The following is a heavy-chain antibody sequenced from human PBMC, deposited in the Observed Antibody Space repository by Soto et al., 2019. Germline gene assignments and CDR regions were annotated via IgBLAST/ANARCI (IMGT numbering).Heavy chain of an antibody. CDR2: IYYSGST. CDR1: GGSISSYY. V-gene: IGHV4-59*01. Sequence: SETLYLTCTVSGGSISSYYWSWIRQPPGKGLEWIGYIYYSGSTNYNPSLKSRVTISVDTSKNQFSLKLSSVTAADTAVYYCARLKEAGLATNDYYYYYGMDVWGQGTTVTVSS. CDR3: ARLKEAGLATNDYYYYYGMDV. D-gene: IGHD1-1*01. J-gene: IGHJ6*02.